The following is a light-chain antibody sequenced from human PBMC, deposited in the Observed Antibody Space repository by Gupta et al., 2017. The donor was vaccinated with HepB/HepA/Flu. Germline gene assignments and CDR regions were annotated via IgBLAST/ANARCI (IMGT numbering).Light chain of an antibody. CDR2: DDS. CDR1: SSDVGGYND. CDR3: SAYTSSSTNVV. J-gene: IGLJ2*01. Sequence: QSARTQPAPVAGSPGQSILTFCTGTSSDVGGYNDVSWYQQHPGKAPKLMIYDDSNRPSVVSNRFSGSKSGNTASLTISGLQAEDEADYYCSAYTSSSTNVVFGGGTKLTVL. V-gene: IGLV2-14*01.